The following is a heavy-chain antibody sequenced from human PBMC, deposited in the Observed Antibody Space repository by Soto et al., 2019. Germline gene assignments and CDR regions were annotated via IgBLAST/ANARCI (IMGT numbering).Heavy chain of an antibody. Sequence: PGGSLRLSCAASGFTFSSYWVSWVRQAPGKGLEWVANIKQDGSEKYYVDSVKGRFTISRDNAKNSLYLQMNSLRAEDTAVYYCASRHPVYYFDYWGQGTLVTVSS. CDR1: GFTFSSYW. CDR3: ASRHPVYYFDY. CDR2: IKQDGSEK. J-gene: IGHJ4*02. D-gene: IGHD2-8*01. V-gene: IGHV3-7*05.